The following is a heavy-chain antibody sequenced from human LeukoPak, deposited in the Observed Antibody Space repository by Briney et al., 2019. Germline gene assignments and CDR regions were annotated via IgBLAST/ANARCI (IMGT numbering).Heavy chain of an antibody. CDR1: GFTSIAYA. CDR2: ISGSGGST. V-gene: IGHV3-23*01. CDR3: ARGPDIVVVVAATHEPHYYYGMDV. Sequence: PGGSLRLSCVGSGFTSIAYALTWARQAPGKGLEWVSAISGSGGSTYYADSVKGRFTISRDNSKNTLYLQMNSLRAEDTAVYYCARGPDIVVVVAATHEPHYYYGMDVWGQGTTVTVSS. J-gene: IGHJ6*02. D-gene: IGHD2-15*01.